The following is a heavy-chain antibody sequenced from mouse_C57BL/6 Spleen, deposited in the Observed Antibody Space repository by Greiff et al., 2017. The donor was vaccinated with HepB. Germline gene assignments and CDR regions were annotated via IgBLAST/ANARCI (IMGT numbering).Heavy chain of an antibody. V-gene: IGHV5-4*03. J-gene: IGHJ2*01. CDR1: GFTFSSYA. CDR2: ISDGGSYT. Sequence: EVKLVESGGGLVKPGGSLKLSCAASGFTFSSYAMSWVRQTPEKRLEWVATISDGGSYTYYPDNVKGRFTISRDNAKNNLYLQMSHLKSEDTAMYYCARGPSRWYFDYWGQGTTLTVSS. D-gene: IGHD1-1*01. CDR3: ARGPSRWYFDY.